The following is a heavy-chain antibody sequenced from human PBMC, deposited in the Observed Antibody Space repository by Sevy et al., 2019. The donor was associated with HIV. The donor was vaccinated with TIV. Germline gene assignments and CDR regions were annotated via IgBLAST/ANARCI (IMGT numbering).Heavy chain of an antibody. J-gene: IGHJ5*02. CDR3: ARAEWIQLWVEGGNWFDP. V-gene: IGHV4-30-4*01. CDR2: IYYSGST. D-gene: IGHD5-18*01. CDR1: GGSISSGDYY. Sequence: SETLSLTCTVSGGSISSGDYYWSWIRQPPGKGLEWLGYIYYSGSTYYNPSLKSRVTISVDTSKNQFSLKLSSVTAADTAVYYCARAEWIQLWVEGGNWFDPWGQGTLVTVSS.